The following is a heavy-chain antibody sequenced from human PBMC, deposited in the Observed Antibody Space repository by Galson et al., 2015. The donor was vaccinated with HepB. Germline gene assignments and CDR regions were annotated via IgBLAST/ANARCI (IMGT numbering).Heavy chain of an antibody. CDR2: ISYDGSET. V-gene: IGHV3-30*04. Sequence: SLRLSCAASGFSFSSYEMHWVRQTPGEGLEWVAAISYDGSETFYAESVKGRFTISRDTSKDTLYLYMSRLRPEDTALYYCARDKVIRGVVVSGEDYWGQGTLVTVSS. D-gene: IGHD3-10*01. CDR1: GFSFSSYE. J-gene: IGHJ4*02. CDR3: ARDKVIRGVVVSGEDY.